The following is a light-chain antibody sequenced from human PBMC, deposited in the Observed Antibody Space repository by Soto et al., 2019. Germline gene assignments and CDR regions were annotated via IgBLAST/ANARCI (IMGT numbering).Light chain of an antibody. V-gene: IGKV1-39*01. J-gene: IGKJ1*01. CDR3: QQTYSTPSTWT. CDR1: QTISSY. CDR2: AAS. Sequence: DIQMTQSPSSLSASVGDRVTITCRASQTISSYLNWYQRTPGRAPKLLIYAASSLQGGVPSRFSGSGSGTDFTLTISSLQPEDFATFYCQQTYSTPSTWTFGQGTKVEIK.